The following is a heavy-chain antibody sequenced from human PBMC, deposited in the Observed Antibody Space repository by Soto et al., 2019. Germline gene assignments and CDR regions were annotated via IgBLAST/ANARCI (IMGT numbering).Heavy chain of an antibody. CDR1: VFTFSGSY. CDR3: ISHSPEDMIRT. D-gene: IGHD2-15*01. V-gene: IGHV3-73*01. CDR2: IRNKANSYAT. J-gene: IGHJ4*02. Sequence: SGGSLRLCCAASVFTFSGSYVHWVRKACGKGLEWVGRIRNKANSYATAYAASVRGRFTISRDDSKNTAFLQMNSLNTEDTAVYYCISHSPEDMIRTWGQGTLVTVSS.